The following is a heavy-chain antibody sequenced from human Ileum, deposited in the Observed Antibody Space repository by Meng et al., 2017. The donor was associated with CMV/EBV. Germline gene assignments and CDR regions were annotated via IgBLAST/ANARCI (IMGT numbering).Heavy chain of an antibody. Sequence: GGSLRLSCVASGFTFNNHWMFWVRQAPGKGLEWVVNIKQDASQRHYVDSVQGRFTISRDNAKNSVFLQMTSLRVEDTAVYHCVSGADFWSGFSGHWGRGTLVTVSS. CDR1: GFTFNNHW. D-gene: IGHD3-3*01. CDR2: IKQDASQR. J-gene: IGHJ4*02. CDR3: VSGADFWSGFSGH. V-gene: IGHV3-7*01.